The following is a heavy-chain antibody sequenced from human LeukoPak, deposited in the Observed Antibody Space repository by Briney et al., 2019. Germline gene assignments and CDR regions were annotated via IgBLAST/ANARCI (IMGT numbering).Heavy chain of an antibody. CDR1: GGSFSGYY. D-gene: IGHD2-15*01. J-gene: IGHJ5*02. CDR2: INHSGST. V-gene: IGHV4-34*01. CDR3: ARGPTCSGGSCYWNWFDP. Sequence: SETLSLTCAVYGGSFSGYYWSWIRQPPGKGLELIGEINHSGSTNYNPSLKSRVTISVDTSKNQFSLKLSSVTAADTTVYYCARGPTCSGGSCYWNWFDPWGQGTLVTVSS.